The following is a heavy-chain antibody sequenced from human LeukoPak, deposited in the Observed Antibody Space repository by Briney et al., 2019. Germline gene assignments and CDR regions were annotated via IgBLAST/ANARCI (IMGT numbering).Heavy chain of an antibody. Sequence: SETLSLTCTVSGGSISTYYWSWIRQPPGKGLEWIGYIYYTGSTNYNPSLKSRVAISVDASKNQFSLNLSSVTAADTAVYYCARVYDYGGNPAHFDYWDQGTLVTVSS. CDR1: GGSISTYY. J-gene: IGHJ4*02. D-gene: IGHD4-23*01. CDR3: ARVYDYGGNPAHFDY. V-gene: IGHV4-59*01. CDR2: IYYTGST.